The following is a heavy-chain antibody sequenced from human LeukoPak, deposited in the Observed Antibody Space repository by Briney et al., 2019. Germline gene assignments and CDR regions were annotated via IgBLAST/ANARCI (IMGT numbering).Heavy chain of an antibody. J-gene: IGHJ4*02. CDR2: IYYSGST. CDR3: ARSDRYYYDSSGYYYDY. D-gene: IGHD3-22*01. Sequence: SETLSLTCAVYGGSFSGYYWSWIRQPPGKGLEWIGSIYYSGSTYYNPSLKSRVTISVDTSKNQFSLKLSSVTAADTAVYYCARSDRYYYDSSGYYYDYWGQGTLVTVSS. CDR1: GGSFSGYY. V-gene: IGHV4-34*01.